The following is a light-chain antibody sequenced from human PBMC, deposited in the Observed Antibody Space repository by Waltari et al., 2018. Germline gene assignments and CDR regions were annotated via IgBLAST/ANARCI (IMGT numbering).Light chain of an antibody. J-gene: IGLJ2*01. CDR3: SSYTSSSTPRRVV. Sequence: QSALTQPASVSGSPGQSITISCTGTSSDVGGYNYVSWYQQHPGKAPKLMIYDDSNRPSGVSNRFSGTTAGDTASLTISGLQAEDEADYYCSSYTSSSTPRRVVFGGGTKLTVL. V-gene: IGLV2-14*01. CDR2: DDS. CDR1: SSDVGGYNY.